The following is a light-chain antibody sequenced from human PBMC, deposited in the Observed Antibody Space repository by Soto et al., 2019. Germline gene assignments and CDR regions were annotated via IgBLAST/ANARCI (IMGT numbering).Light chain of an antibody. CDR1: QSLVHSDGRTY. V-gene: IGKV2-30*02. Sequence: LMTQSPLSLPVTLGQPASISCRSSQSLVHSDGRTYLSWFQQRPGQSPRRLIYKVSNRDSGVPDRFSGGGSGTDFTLRISRVEAEEVGVYYCLVGTHGVTFGQGTRLEIK. CDR2: KVS. J-gene: IGKJ5*01. CDR3: LVGTHGVT.